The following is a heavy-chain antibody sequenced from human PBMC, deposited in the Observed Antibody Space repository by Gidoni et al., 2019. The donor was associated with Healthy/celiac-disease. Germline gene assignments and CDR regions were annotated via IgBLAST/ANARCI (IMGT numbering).Heavy chain of an antibody. CDR2: ISYDGSNK. Sequence: VQLVESGGGVVQPGRSLRLSCAASGFPFSSYAMHWVRQAPGKGLEWVAVISYDGSNKYYADAVKGRFTISREKSKNTLYLQMNSLRAEDTALYYCARDPRPGIIYYDGMDVWGQGTTVTASS. V-gene: IGHV3-30-3*01. J-gene: IGHJ6*02. CDR1: GFPFSSYA. D-gene: IGHD2-21*01. CDR3: ARDPRPGIIYYDGMDV.